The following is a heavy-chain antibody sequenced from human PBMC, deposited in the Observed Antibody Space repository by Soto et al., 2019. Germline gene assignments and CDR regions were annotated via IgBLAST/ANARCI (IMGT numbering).Heavy chain of an antibody. CDR1: GFTFSTYA. D-gene: IGHD2-15*01. V-gene: IGHV3-23*04. Sequence: DVNLVQSGGGSAQPGGSLRLSCATSGFTFSTYAMTWVRQVPGRGLQWVSTILPDETGFYTISVKGRFTISRDNYRGIVYLQMMDLWVEDAAIYYCAKDRLPTSGQRFYFDSWGQGSLVTVSS. CDR2: ILPDETG. J-gene: IGHJ4*02. CDR3: AKDRLPTSGQRFYFDS.